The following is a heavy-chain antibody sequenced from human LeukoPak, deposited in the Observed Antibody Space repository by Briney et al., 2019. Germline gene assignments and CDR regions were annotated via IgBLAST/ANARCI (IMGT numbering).Heavy chain of an antibody. D-gene: IGHD3-3*01. Sequence: TGGSLRLSCAASGLAFSSYAMSWVRQAPGKGLEWVPTISVASNTFYADSVKGRFTISRDNSRNTVYLQMTSLRADDTAVYYCADYGVSGVRNNFYWGQGTPVTVSS. J-gene: IGHJ4*02. CDR3: ADYGVSGVRNNFY. V-gene: IGHV3-23*01. CDR1: GLAFSSYA. CDR2: ISVASNT.